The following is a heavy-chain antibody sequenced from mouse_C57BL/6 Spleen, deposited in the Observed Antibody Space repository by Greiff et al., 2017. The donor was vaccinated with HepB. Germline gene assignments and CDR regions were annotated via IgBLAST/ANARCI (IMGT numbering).Heavy chain of an antibody. J-gene: IGHJ4*01. CDR2: IDPSDSYT. CDR1: GYTFTSYW. CDR3: ARGRYSNYEDYAMDY. Sequence: QVQLQQPGAELVKPGASVKLSCKASGYTFTSYWMQWVKQRPGQGLEWIGEIDPSDSYTNYNQKFKGKATLTVDTSSSTAYMQLSSLTSEDSAVYYCARGRYSNYEDYAMDYWGQGTSVTVSS. V-gene: IGHV1-50*01. D-gene: IGHD2-5*01.